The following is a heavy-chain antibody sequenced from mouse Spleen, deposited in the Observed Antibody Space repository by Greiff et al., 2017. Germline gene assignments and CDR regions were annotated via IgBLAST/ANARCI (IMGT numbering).Heavy chain of an antibody. J-gene: IGHJ4*01. Sequence: EVQLQQSGPELVKPGASVKISCKASGYTFTDYYMNWVKQSHGKSLEWIGDINPNNGGTSYNQKFKGKATLTVDKSSSTAYMELRSLTSEDSAVYYCARDSSGWYAMDYWGQGTSVTVSS. V-gene: IGHV1-26*01. D-gene: IGHD3-2*02. CDR3: ARDSSGWYAMDY. CDR1: GYTFTDYY. CDR2: INPNNGGT.